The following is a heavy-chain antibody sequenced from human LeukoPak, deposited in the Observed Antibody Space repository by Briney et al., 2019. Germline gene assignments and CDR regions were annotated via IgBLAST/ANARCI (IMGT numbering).Heavy chain of an antibody. CDR3: ARGAPIRVAVAATFDP. J-gene: IGHJ5*02. CDR2: INAANGNT. D-gene: IGHD6-19*01. V-gene: IGHV1-3*01. Sequence: ASVRVSCKTSGFTFTTYTMHWVRQAPGQRLEWMGWINAANGNTQYSQKFQGRVTITRDTSASTAYMELSSLRSEDTAVYYCARGAPIRVAVAATFDPWGQGTLVTVPS. CDR1: GFTFTTYT.